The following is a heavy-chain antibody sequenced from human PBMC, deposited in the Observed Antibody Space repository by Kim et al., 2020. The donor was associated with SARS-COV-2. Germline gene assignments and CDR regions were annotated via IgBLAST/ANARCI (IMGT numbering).Heavy chain of an antibody. CDR1: GFTFSSYA. V-gene: IGHV3-30*04. Sequence: GGSLRLSCAASGFTFSSYAMHWVRQAPVKGLEWVAVISYDGSNKYYVDSVKGRFTISRDNSKNTLYLQMNSLRAEDTAVYYCARGGGDSSGWFGYWGQGTLVTVSS. CDR3: ARGGGDSSGWFGY. J-gene: IGHJ5*01. D-gene: IGHD6-19*01. CDR2: ISYDGSNK.